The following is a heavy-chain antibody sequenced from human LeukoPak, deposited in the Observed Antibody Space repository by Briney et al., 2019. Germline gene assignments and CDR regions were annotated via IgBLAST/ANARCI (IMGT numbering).Heavy chain of an antibody. V-gene: IGHV1-2*04. CDR2: INPNSGGT. CDR1: GYTFTGYY. D-gene: IGHD2-2*01. J-gene: IGHJ5*02. CDR3: ARGGTIVVVPAANPWFDP. Sequence: ASVKVSCKASGYTFTGYYMHWVRQAPGQGLEWMGLINPNSGGTNYAQKFQGWVTMTRDTSISTAYMELSRLRSDDTAVYYCARGGTIVVVPAANPWFDPWGQGTLVTVSS.